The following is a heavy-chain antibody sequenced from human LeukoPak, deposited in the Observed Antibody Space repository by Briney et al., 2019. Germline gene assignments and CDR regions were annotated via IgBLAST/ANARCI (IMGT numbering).Heavy chain of an antibody. D-gene: IGHD3-9*01. CDR2: ISAYNGNT. Sequence: GASVKVSCKASGYTFTSYGISWVRQAPGQELECMGWISAYNGNTNYAQKLQGRVTMTTDTSTSTAYMELRSLRSDDTAVYYCARYDILTGYYGMDVWGQGTTVTVSS. J-gene: IGHJ6*02. CDR3: ARYDILTGYYGMDV. V-gene: IGHV1-18*01. CDR1: GYTFTSYG.